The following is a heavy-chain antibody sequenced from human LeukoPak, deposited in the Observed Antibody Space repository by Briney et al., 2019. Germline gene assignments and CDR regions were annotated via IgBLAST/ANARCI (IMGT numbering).Heavy chain of an antibody. J-gene: IGHJ4*02. CDR2: ISYTGST. V-gene: IGHV4-59*01. Sequence: PSETLSLTCTVSGDSISNSYWSWIRQPPGKGLEWIGYISYTGSTNYNPSLKRRVTISVDTSKNQFSLKLSSVTAADTAVYYRARVGRGDYVWGSYSFDYWGQGTLVTVSS. CDR1: GDSISNSY. CDR3: ARVGRGDYVWGSYSFDY. D-gene: IGHD3-16*01.